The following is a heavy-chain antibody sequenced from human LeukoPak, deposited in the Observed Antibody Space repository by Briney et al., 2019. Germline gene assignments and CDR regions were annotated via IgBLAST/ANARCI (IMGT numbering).Heavy chain of an antibody. CDR3: ARDGGDSSGHYYLDY. D-gene: IGHD3-22*01. CDR1: GFTVSSNY. Sequence: PGGSLRLSCAASGFTVSSNYMSWVRQAPGKGLEWVSVIYSGGSTYYADSVKGRFTISRDNSKNTLYLQMNSLRAEDTAVYYCARDGGDSSGHYYLDYWGQGTLVTVSS. CDR2: IYSGGST. J-gene: IGHJ4*02. V-gene: IGHV3-53*01.